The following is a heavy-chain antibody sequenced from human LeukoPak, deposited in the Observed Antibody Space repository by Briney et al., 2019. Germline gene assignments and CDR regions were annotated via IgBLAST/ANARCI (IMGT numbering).Heavy chain of an antibody. CDR3: AKLGSWDVPYYFDY. Sequence: GRSLRLSCAASGFTFSSYAMHWVRQAPGKGLEWVAVISYDGSNKYYADSVKGRFTISRDNAKNTPYLQMNNLRAEDTAVYYCAKLGSWDVPYYFDYWGQGTLVTVSS. CDR2: ISYDGSNK. J-gene: IGHJ4*02. CDR1: GFTFSSYA. D-gene: IGHD2-15*01. V-gene: IGHV3-30-3*02.